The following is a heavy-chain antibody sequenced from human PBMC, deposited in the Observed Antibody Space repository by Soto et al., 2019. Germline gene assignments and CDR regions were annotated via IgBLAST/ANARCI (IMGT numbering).Heavy chain of an antibody. CDR1: GGSFIGYS. J-gene: IGHJ4*02. CDR2: INHSGSA. Sequence: QVLLQQWGAGRLKPSETLSLTCAVYGGSFIGYSWGWIRQSPGTGLEWIGEINHSGSANFNPSLKSRVTISVDTSKNQFSLKLYSVTGADAAVYYCARVSDYWSQGTLVTVSS. V-gene: IGHV4-34*01. CDR3: ARVSDY.